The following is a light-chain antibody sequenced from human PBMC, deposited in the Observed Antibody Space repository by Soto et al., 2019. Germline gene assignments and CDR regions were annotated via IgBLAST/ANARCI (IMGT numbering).Light chain of an antibody. Sequence: SYELAQPPSVSVAPGQTARITCGGHNIRSKSVHWYQQKPGQAPVLVVYDDRDRPSGIPERFSGSISGNTATLTISRVEAGDEAEYYCQVWDSSSDHFVFGTGTKVTVL. CDR1: NIRSKS. V-gene: IGLV3-21*02. CDR3: QVWDSSSDHFV. J-gene: IGLJ1*01. CDR2: DDR.